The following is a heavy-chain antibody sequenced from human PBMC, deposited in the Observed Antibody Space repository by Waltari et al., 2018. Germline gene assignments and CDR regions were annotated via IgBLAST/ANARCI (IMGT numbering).Heavy chain of an antibody. CDR3: ARGNWFDP. CDR1: GGSFSGYY. Sequence: QVQLQQWGAGLLKPSETLSLTCAVYGGSFSGYYSGWIRQPPGKGLEWIGEITHSGSTNYNPSLKSRVTISVDTSKNQFSLKLSSVTAADTAVYYCARGNWFDPWGQGTLVTVSS. CDR2: ITHSGST. J-gene: IGHJ5*02. V-gene: IGHV4-34*01.